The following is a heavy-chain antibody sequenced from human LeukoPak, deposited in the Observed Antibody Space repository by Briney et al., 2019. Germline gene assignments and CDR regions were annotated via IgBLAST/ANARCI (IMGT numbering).Heavy chain of an antibody. CDR3: ARKAPHDTSGWYFDL. V-gene: IGHV1-46*01. CDR1: GYTLTELS. D-gene: IGHD3-22*01. J-gene: IGHJ2*01. Sequence: ASVKVSCKVSGYTLTELSMHWVRQAPGKGLEWMGIINPSDGGASYAQRFQGRLTMSRDTSTSTLYMELSSLRSEDTAIYYCARKAPHDTSGWYFDLWGRGTLVTVSS. CDR2: INPSDGGA.